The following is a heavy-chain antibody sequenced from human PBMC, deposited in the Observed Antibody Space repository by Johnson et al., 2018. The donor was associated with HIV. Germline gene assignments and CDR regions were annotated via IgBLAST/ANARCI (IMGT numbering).Heavy chain of an antibody. CDR1: GFTFSSYG. V-gene: IGHV3-30*02. D-gene: IGHD6-19*01. CDR2: IAHDESIT. Sequence: QVQLVESGGGVVQPGRSLRLSCAASGFTFSSYGMHWVRQAPGKGLEWVAFIAHDESITHYADSVKGRFPMSSDNSKNPLYLHMKSLRPEDTSIYYCAKDDNLGVWYSDAFDVWGQGTVVTVSS. CDR3: AKDDNLGVWYSDAFDV. J-gene: IGHJ3*01.